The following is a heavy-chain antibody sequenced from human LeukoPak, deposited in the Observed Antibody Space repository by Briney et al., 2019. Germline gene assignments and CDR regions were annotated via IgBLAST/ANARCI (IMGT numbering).Heavy chain of an antibody. J-gene: IGHJ6*04. Sequence: GGSLRLSCEASGFTFSSYAMSWVRQAPGKGLEWVSAISGSGENTYYADSVKGRFTISRDNSKNTLYLQVNSLRAEDTAVYYCAELGITMIGGVWGKGTTVTISS. V-gene: IGHV3-23*01. D-gene: IGHD3-10*02. CDR2: ISGSGENT. CDR3: AELGITMIGGV. CDR1: GFTFSSYA.